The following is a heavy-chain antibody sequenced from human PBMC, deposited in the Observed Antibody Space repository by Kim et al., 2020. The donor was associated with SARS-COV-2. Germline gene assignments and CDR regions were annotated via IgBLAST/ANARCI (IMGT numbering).Heavy chain of an antibody. Sequence: GGSLRLSCAASGFTFSGYDMSWIRQAPGKGLEWVSYITSSSTYTNYADSVKGRFTISRDNARNSLYLQMNTLRAEDTAVYYCARRGTSWYSQIDYWGQGTLVTVSS. D-gene: IGHD6-13*01. V-gene: IGHV3-11*03. CDR3: ARRGTSWYSQIDY. J-gene: IGHJ4*02. CDR1: GFTFSGYD. CDR2: ITSSSTYT.